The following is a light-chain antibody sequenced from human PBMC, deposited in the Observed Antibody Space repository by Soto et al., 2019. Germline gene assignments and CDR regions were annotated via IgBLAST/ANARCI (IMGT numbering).Light chain of an antibody. J-gene: IGLJ1*01. Sequence: QSVLTQPPSVSAAPGQKVTISCSGSSSNIGNNYVSWYQHLPGTAPKLLIYDNNKRPSGIPDRFSGSKSDTSATLGITGLQTGDEADYYCGTWDSSLSAYVFGTGTKLTVL. CDR3: GTWDSSLSAYV. V-gene: IGLV1-51*01. CDR2: DNN. CDR1: SSNIGNNY.